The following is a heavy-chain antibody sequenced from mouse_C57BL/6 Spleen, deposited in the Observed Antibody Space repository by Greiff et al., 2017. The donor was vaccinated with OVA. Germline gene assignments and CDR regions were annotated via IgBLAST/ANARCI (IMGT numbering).Heavy chain of an antibody. CDR3: ATGRAVTTEYFDV. J-gene: IGHJ1*03. D-gene: IGHD1-1*01. V-gene: IGHV1-81*01. CDR1: GYTFTSYG. CDR2: IYPRSGNT. Sequence: QVQLQQSGAELARPGASVKLSCKASGYTFTSYGISWVKQRTGQGLEWIGEIYPRSGNTYYNEKFKGKATLTADKSSSTAYMELRSLTSEDSAVYFCATGRAVTTEYFDVWGTGTTVTVSS.